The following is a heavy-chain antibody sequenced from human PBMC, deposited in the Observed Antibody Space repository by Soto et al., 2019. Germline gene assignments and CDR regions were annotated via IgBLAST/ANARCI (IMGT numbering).Heavy chain of an antibody. Sequence: QLQLQESGPGLVKPSETLSLTCAVSGVSIHNSHSFWGWIRQSPGKGLEFIGSVYYSGGANYNPSLKSRVTISVDTSKNQFSLRVKSVTAADTAVYYCGRVVEGATRHTDFDSWGQGTLVTVSS. CDR2: VYYSGGA. CDR1: GVSIHNSHSF. J-gene: IGHJ5*01. CDR3: GRVVEGATRHTDFDS. D-gene: IGHD2-15*01. V-gene: IGHV4-39*01.